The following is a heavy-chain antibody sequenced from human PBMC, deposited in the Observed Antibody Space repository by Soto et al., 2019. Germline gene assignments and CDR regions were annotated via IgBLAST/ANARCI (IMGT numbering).Heavy chain of an antibody. J-gene: IGHJ2*01. D-gene: IGHD7-27*01. CDR1: GFTFSSYA. V-gene: IGHV3-23*01. CDR2: ISRNGAST. CDR3: AKDAGAPGTRDWYFDF. Sequence: QTGGSLRLSCAVSGFTFSSYAMTWVRQAPGKGLEWVSGISRNGASTYYADSVKGRFTISRDNSKKTLYLQVNSLRAEDTALYYCAKDAGAPGTRDWYFDFWGRGTLVTVSS.